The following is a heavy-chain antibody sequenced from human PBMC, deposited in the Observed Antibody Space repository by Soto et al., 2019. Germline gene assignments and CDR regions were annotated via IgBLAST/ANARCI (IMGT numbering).Heavy chain of an antibody. CDR3: VNGDYVSWYFDL. V-gene: IGHV1-45*02. CDR1: GDTSTYRY. CDR2: ITPFNGNT. D-gene: IGHD4-17*01. J-gene: IGHJ2*01. Sequence: QMQLVQSGAEVKKTGSSVKVSCKASGDTSTYRYLHWVRQAPGQALEWMGWITPFNGNTNYAQKFQDRVTITRDRSMSTAYMELSSLRSEDTAMYYCVNGDYVSWYFDLWGRGTLVTVSS.